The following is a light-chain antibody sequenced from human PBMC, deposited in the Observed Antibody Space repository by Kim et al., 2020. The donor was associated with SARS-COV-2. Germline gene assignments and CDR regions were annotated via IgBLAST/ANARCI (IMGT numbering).Light chain of an antibody. J-gene: IGLJ3*02. V-gene: IGLV5-37*01. Sequence: QPVLTQQPSSSASPGESARLTCTLPSDINVDHCNIYWYQQKPGSPPRYLLYYYSDSNKGQGSGVPSRFSGSKDASANTGILLTSGLQSEDEADYYCMIWPTSDSGVFGGGTQLTVL. CDR2: YYSDSNK. CDR3: MIWPTSDSGV. CDR1: SDINVDHCN.